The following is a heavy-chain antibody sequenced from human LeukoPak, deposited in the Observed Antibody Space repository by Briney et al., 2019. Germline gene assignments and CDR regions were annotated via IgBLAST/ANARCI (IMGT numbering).Heavy chain of an antibody. J-gene: IGHJ4*02. Sequence: SETLSLTCTVSGGSISSSSYYWGWIRQPPGKGLEWIGSIYYSGSTYYSPSLKSRLTISVDTSKNQFSLKLSSVTAADTAVYYCARSRPVRYWGQGTLVTVSS. D-gene: IGHD6-19*01. V-gene: IGHV4-39*01. CDR3: ARSRPVRY. CDR2: IYYSGST. CDR1: GGSISSSSYY.